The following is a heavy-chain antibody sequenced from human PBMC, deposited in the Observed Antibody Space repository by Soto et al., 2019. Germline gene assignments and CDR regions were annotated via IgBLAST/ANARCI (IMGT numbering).Heavy chain of an antibody. CDR1: GGSFSGYY. V-gene: IGHV4-34*01. Sequence: SETLSLTCAVYGGSFSGYYWSWIRQPPGKGLEWIGEINHSGSTNYNPSLKSRVTISVDTSKNQFSLKLSSVTAADTAVYYCARTGYSSGWYRSYKDYWGQGTLVTVSS. D-gene: IGHD6-19*01. CDR2: INHSGST. CDR3: ARTGYSSGWYRSYKDY. J-gene: IGHJ4*02.